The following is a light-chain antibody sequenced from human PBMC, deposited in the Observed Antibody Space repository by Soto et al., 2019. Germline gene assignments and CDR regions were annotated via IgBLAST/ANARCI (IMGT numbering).Light chain of an antibody. CDR3: SSYTSGSLRV. V-gene: IGLV2-14*01. J-gene: IGLJ1*01. CDR1: SSDVGGYNY. CDR2: EVS. Sequence: QSVLTQPASVSGSPGQSITISCTGTSSDVGGYNYVSWYQHHPGKAPKLLIYEVSYRPSGVSDRFSGSKSANTASLTISGLQAEDEADYYCSSYTSGSLRVFGTGTKVPS.